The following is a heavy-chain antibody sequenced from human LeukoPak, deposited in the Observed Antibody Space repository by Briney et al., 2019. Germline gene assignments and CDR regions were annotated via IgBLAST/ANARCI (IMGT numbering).Heavy chain of an antibody. J-gene: IGHJ4*02. Sequence: GASVKVSCKASGYTFTSYAISWVRQAPGQGLEWMGRIIPILGIANYAQKFQGRVTITADKSTSTAYMELSNLRSEDTAVYYCARGTPSGWLGTVYWGQGTLVTVSS. D-gene: IGHD6-19*01. CDR2: IIPILGIA. V-gene: IGHV1-69*04. CDR3: ARGTPSGWLGTVY. CDR1: GYTFTSYA.